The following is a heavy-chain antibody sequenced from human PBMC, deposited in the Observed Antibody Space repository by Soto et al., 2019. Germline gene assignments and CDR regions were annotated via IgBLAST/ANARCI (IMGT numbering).Heavy chain of an antibody. V-gene: IGHV2-70*11. J-gene: IGHJ6*03. Sequence: PTLVNPTQTLTLTCTFSGFSLSTSGMCVSWIRQPPGKTLEWLARIDWDDDKYYSTSLKTRLTISKDTSKNQVVLTMTNMDPVDTATYYCARMRMTTVTPYYYYYMDVWGKGTTVTVSS. CDR1: GFSLSTSGMC. CDR3: ARMRMTTVTPYYYYYMDV. CDR2: IDWDDDK. D-gene: IGHD4-4*01.